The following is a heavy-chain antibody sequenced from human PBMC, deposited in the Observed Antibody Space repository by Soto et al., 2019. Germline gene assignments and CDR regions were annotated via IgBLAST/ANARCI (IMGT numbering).Heavy chain of an antibody. CDR2: IYSGDSP. J-gene: IGHJ4*02. Sequence: EVQLVEFGGGVVQRGGSRRLSWEAPGLTVSTTTRGWVGQAPGEGLEWVSSIYSGDSPYYADSVRGRFTISRHSSNNTLFLQMNSLRPEDTAIYYCARRRRHYGDLDYWGQGTLVTVSS. V-gene: IGHV3-53*04. D-gene: IGHD4-17*01. CDR3: ARRRRHYGDLDY. CDR1: GLTVSTTT.